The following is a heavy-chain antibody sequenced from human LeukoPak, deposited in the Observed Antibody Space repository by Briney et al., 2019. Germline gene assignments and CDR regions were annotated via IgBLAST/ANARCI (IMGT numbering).Heavy chain of an antibody. CDR1: VGSISSYY. CDR2: IYYNGST. CDR3: ARDHEGGATYRGTPDAFDI. J-gene: IGHJ3*02. V-gene: IGHV4-59*01. D-gene: IGHD1-26*01. Sequence: KPSEPLSLTCTVSVGSISSYYWSWIRQPPGKRLEWIGYIYYNGSTNYNPSPQSRVTISADTSKNPASLKRSSVTAADTSVYYCARDHEGGATYRGTPDAFDIWGQGTMVTVSS.